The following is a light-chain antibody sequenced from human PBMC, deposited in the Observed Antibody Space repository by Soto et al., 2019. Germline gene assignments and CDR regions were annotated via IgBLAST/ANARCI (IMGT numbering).Light chain of an antibody. V-gene: IGLV2-23*01. J-gene: IGLJ2*01. CDR2: EGS. CDR1: SSDVGSYKL. Sequence: QSALTQPASVSGSPGQSITISCTGTSSDVGSYKLVSWYQQHPGKAPKLMIYEGSKRPSGVSNRFSGTKSGNTASLTISGHQAEDEADYYCCSYAGSSTLVFGGGTKLTVL. CDR3: CSYAGSSTLV.